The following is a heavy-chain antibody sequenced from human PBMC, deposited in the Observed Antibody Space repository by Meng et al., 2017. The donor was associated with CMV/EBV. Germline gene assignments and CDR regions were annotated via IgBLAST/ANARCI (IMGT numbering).Heavy chain of an antibody. D-gene: IGHD5-12*01. Sequence: GESLKISCAASGFTFSNAWMSWVRQAPGKGLEWVGRIKSKTDGGTTDYAAPVKGRFTISRDNSKNSLYLQMNSLRTEDTALYYCAKDQDIVATGGAFDYWGQGTLVTVSS. CDR1: GFTFSNAW. CDR2: IKSKTDGGTT. CDR3: AKDQDIVATGGAFDY. V-gene: IGHV3-15*05. J-gene: IGHJ4*02.